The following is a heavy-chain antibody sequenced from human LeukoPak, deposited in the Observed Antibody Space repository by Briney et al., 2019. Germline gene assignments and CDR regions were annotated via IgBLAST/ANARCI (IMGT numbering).Heavy chain of an antibody. CDR3: ARNIVVVVAAMGY. D-gene: IGHD2-15*01. J-gene: IGHJ4*02. Sequence: ASVKVSCKASGYTFTVYYMHWVRQAPGQGREGMGWINPNSGGTNYAQKFQGRVTMTRDTSISTAYMELSRLRSDDTAVYYCARNIVVVVAAMGYWGQGTLVTVSS. CDR1: GYTFTVYY. CDR2: INPNSGGT. V-gene: IGHV1-2*02.